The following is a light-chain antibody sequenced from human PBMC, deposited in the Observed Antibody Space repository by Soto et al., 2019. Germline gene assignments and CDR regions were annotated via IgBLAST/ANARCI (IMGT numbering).Light chain of an antibody. CDR2: AAS. CDR3: HQRQSWPRT. CDR1: QSISNW. J-gene: IGKJ1*01. V-gene: IGKV1-5*01. Sequence: DIQMPQSPSTLSASVGDRVTITFRASQSISNWLACHQQKPGKAPKLLIYAASNLQSGVPSTFSGSGSGTDFTLTISDVQPEDFALYYCHQRQSWPRTFGQGTKVDI.